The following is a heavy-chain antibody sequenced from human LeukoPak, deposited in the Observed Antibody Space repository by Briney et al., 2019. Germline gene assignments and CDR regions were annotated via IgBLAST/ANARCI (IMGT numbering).Heavy chain of an antibody. CDR1: GFTFSSYE. V-gene: IGHV3-48*03. D-gene: IGHD5-24*01. J-gene: IGHJ4*02. CDR3: ARGEYHQDGIGYNRFDN. CDR2: ISISGSTI. Sequence: GGSLRLSCAASGFTFSSYEMNWVRQAPGKGLEWVSYISISGSTIYYADSVKGRFTISRDNAENSVFLQMRSLRPEDTAVYYCARGEYHQDGIGYNRFDNWGQGALVTVSS.